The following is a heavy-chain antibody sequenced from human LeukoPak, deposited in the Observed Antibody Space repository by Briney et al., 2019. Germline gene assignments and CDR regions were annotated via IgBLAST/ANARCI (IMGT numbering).Heavy chain of an antibody. CDR2: VYSNGIT. V-gene: IGHV4-4*08. CDR1: GGSIFCYY. Sequence: SETLSLTCTVYGGSIFCYYFNWIRQPPGKGLEWIGYVYSNGITNYSPSFRSRGTISIAASKNQFSLRLRSVTAADTATYYCARRAYYDTSGYSPASGYFDVWGRGNLVTVSS. D-gene: IGHD3-22*01. J-gene: IGHJ2*01. CDR3: ARRAYYDTSGYSPASGYFDV.